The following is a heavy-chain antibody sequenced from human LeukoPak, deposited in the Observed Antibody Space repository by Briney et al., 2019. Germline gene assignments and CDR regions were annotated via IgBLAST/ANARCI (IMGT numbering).Heavy chain of an antibody. J-gene: IGHJ4*02. CDR1: GYTFTNYA. CDR2: INTGNGNT. V-gene: IGHV1-3*04. D-gene: IGHD5-12*01. CDR3: ARVGYSGYDSRPVFNY. Sequence: ASVKVSCKASGYTFTNYAMHWVRQAPGQRLEWMGWINTGNGNTRYSQKFQGKVTVTRATSASTAYMELNSLRSGDTAVYHCARVGYSGYDSRPVFNYWGQGTLVTVSS.